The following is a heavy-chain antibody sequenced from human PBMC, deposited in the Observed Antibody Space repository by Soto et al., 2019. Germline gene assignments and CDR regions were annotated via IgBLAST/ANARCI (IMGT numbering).Heavy chain of an antibody. V-gene: IGHV4-31*03. CDR3: ASGRTYYYGAGSFGLAF. CDR1: GASISSDGYY. D-gene: IGHD3-10*01. CDR2: IYYTGNT. Sequence: PSETLSLTCTVSGASISSDGYYWSWIRQHPGRGLECVGYIYYTGNTYYSPSLKSRLTISLDTSKDQVSLELSSVNAADAAVFYCASGRTYYYGAGSFGLAFWGKGTPVTV. J-gene: IGHJ4*02.